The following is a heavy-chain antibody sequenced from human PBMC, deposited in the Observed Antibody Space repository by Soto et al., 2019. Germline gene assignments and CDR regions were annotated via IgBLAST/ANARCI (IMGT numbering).Heavy chain of an antibody. CDR2: MNPNSGNT. V-gene: IGHV1-8*01. CDR3: ARGGDGYKPSLYYFDY. J-gene: IGHJ4*02. D-gene: IGHD5-12*01. CDR1: GYTFTSYD. Sequence: QVQLVQSGAEVKKPGASVKVSCKASGYTFTSYDINWVRQATGQGLEWMGWMNPNSGNTGYAQKFQGRVTMTRDTSISTAYMELSSLRSEDTAVYYCARGGDGYKPSLYYFDYWGQGTLVTVSS.